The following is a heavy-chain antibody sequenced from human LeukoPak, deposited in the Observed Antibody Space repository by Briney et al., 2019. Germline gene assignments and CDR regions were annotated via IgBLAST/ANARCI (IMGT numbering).Heavy chain of an antibody. CDR3: ARGRNGYYSRGGELDY. D-gene: IGHD3-22*01. J-gene: IGHJ4*02. CDR1: GGSFSGYY. Sequence: SETLSLTCAVYGGSFSGYYWSWIRQPPGKGLEWIGEINHSGGTNYNPSLKSRVTISVDTSKNQFSLKLSSVTAADTAVYYCARGRNGYYSRGGELDYWGQGTLVTVSS. V-gene: IGHV4-34*01. CDR2: INHSGGT.